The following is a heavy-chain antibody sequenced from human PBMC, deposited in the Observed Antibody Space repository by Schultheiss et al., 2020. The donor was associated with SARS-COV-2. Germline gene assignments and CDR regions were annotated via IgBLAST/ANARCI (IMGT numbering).Heavy chain of an antibody. Sequence: GGSLRLSCAASGFTLSSSAMQWVRQAPGKGLEYVSAISSNGGSTYYADSVKGRFTISRDNSKNTLYLQMSSLRAEDTAVYYCEGYCSSTSCYTVPAWGQGTLVTVSS. D-gene: IGHD2-2*02. V-gene: IGHV3-64D*09. CDR2: ISSNGGST. CDR1: GFTLSSSA. J-gene: IGHJ5*02. CDR3: EGYCSSTSCYTVPA.